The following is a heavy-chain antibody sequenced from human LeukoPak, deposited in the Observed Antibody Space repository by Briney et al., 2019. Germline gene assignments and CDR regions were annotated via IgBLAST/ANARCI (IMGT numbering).Heavy chain of an antibody. CDR3: AKDAGYSYAKYYFDY. D-gene: IGHD5-18*01. J-gene: IGHJ4*02. CDR1: GFTFSSYA. V-gene: IGHV3-23*01. CDR2: ISGSGGST. Sequence: PGGSLRLSCAASGFTFSSYAMSWVRQAPGKGLEWVSAISGSGGSTYYADSVKGRITISRDNSKNTLYLRMNSLRAEDTAVYYCAKDAGYSYAKYYFDYWGQGTLVTVSS.